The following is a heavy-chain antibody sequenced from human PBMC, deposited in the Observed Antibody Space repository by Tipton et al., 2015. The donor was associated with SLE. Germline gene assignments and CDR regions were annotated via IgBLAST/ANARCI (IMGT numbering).Heavy chain of an antibody. D-gene: IGHD1-26*01. CDR3: AKGEAYRVGASH. CDR1: GFTFSSYA. J-gene: IGHJ4*02. V-gene: IGHV3-23*01. Sequence: SLRLSCAASGFTFSSYAMSWVRQAPGKGLEWVSAISGSGGSTYYADSVKGRFTISRDNSKNTLYLQMNSLRAEDTAVYYCAKGEAYRVGASHWGQGTLVTVSS. CDR2: ISGSGGST.